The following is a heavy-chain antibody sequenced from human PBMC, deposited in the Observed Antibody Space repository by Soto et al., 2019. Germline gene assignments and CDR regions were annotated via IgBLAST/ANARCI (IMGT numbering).Heavy chain of an antibody. Sequence: QVQLVESGGGAVQPGGSLRLSCAAAGFTFSSYVMHWVRQPPGTALEWVAVMAYDGSKYYADTVNGRFTISRDNSKNTLYRQINSLRPEDTAVYYCAKDFTPWFGDYFYYYYGMDVWGQGTTVTVSS. CDR2: MAYDGSK. D-gene: IGHD4-17*01. CDR3: AKDFTPWFGDYFYYYYGMDV. V-gene: IGHV3-30*18. CDR1: GFTFSSYV. J-gene: IGHJ6*02.